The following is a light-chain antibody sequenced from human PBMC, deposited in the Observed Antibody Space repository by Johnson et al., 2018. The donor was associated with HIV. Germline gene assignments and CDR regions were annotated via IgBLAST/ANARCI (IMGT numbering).Light chain of an antibody. Sequence: QSVLTQPPSVSAAPGQKVTISCSGSSSNIGNNYVSWYRQLPGTAPKLLIYENNKRPSGIPDRFSGSKSGTSATLGITGLQTGDEADYYCGTWDTSLSTGGAFGTGTKVTVL. CDR1: SSNIGNNY. CDR3: GTWDTSLSTGGA. V-gene: IGLV1-51*02. J-gene: IGLJ1*01. CDR2: ENN.